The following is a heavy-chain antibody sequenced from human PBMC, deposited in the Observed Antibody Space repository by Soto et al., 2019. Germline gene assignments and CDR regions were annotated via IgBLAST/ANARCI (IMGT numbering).Heavy chain of an antibody. CDR3: AKRGRFLSYFDY. V-gene: IGHV4-38-2*01. J-gene: IGHJ4*02. Sequence: SETLSLTCAVSGYSISSGYYWGWIRQPPGKGLEWIGEIKHSGSTNYNPSLKSRVTISADTSKNQFSLKLSSVTAADTAVYYCAKRGRFLSYFDYWGQGTLVTSPQ. CDR2: IKHSGST. CDR1: GYSISSGYY. D-gene: IGHD3-3*01.